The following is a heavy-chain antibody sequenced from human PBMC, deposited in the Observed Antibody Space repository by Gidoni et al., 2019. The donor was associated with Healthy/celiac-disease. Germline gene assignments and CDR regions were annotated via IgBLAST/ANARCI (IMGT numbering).Heavy chain of an antibody. CDR3: AKGNGGTYGSGYISSYYYYSMDV. CDR2: ISWNSGNI. D-gene: IGHD3-10*01. V-gene: IGHV3-9*01. J-gene: IGHJ6*02. Sequence: EVQLVESGGGLVQPGRSLRLSCAASGFTFDAYGMHWVRQAPGKGLEWVSGISWNSGNIGYADSVKGRFTISRDNAKNSLYLQMNSLRDEDTALYYCAKGNGGTYGSGYISSYYYYSMDVWGQGTTVTVSS. CDR1: GFTFDAYG.